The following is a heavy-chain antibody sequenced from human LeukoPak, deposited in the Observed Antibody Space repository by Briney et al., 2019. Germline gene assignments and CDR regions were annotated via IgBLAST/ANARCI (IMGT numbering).Heavy chain of an antibody. CDR1: GFTFSSYS. CDR2: ISSSSSSYI. V-gene: IGHV3-21*01. Sequence: GGSLRLSCAASGFTFSSYSMNWVRQAPGKGLEWVSCISSSSSSYIYYADSVKGRFTISRDNAKNSLYLQMNSLRAEDTAVYYCARVKYSSSWYASAFDIWGQGTMVTVSS. CDR3: ARVKYSSSWYASAFDI. J-gene: IGHJ3*02. D-gene: IGHD6-13*01.